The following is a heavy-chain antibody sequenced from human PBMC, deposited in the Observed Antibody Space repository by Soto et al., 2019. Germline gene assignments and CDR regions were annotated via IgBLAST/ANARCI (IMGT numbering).Heavy chain of an antibody. CDR3: ARVMSSSSSTPLFDY. D-gene: IGHD6-6*01. V-gene: IGHV4-39*01. CDR2: IYYSGST. CDR1: GGSISISSYY. J-gene: IGHJ4*02. Sequence: SETLSLTCTVSGGSISISSYYWGWIRRPPGKGLEWIGSIYYSGSTYYNPSLKSRVTISVDTSKNQFSLKLSSVTAADTAVYYCARVMSSSSSTPLFDYWGQGTLVTV.